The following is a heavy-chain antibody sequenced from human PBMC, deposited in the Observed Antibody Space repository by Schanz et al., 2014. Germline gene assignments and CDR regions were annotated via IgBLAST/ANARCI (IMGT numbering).Heavy chain of an antibody. V-gene: IGHV3-23*01. CDR2: ISASGGDT. D-gene: IGHD6-19*01. CDR3: AASSGLHPSTDY. CDR1: EFTFSTDA. Sequence: DVHLLESGGGLVQPGGSLRLSCAASEFTFSTDAMSWVRQAPGKGLEWLSVISASGGDTYYADSVKGRFTISRDNSKNTLYLQMNSLRAEDTAVYYCAASSGLHPSTDYWGQGTLVTVSS. J-gene: IGHJ4*02.